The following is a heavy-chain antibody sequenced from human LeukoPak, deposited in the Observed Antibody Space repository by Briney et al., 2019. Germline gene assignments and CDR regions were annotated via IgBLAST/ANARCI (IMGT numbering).Heavy chain of an antibody. J-gene: IGHJ5*02. V-gene: IGHV3-48*03. Sequence: PGQSLSLSWPASGFSLRSSEMKCVRQPPEKGPEWVAYINSADNVENYTGSVRGRFTMSRDNAKDLMYLEMNILRGEDTAVYYCARDTVNGPFVISLDRWGQGVLVTVSS. CDR1: GFSLRSSE. D-gene: IGHD2-8*01. CDR2: INSADNVE. CDR3: ARDTVNGPFVISLDR.